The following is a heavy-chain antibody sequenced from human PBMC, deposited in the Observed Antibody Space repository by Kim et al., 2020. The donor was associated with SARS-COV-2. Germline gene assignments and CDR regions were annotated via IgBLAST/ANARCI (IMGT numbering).Heavy chain of an antibody. J-gene: IGHJ6*02. CDR3: ARLHLRSYYYDSSGYPNRPSMDV. Sequence: SETLSLTCTVSGGSISSSSYYWGWIRQPPGKGLEWIGSIYYSGSTYYNPSLKSRVTISVDTSKNQFSLKLSSVTAADTAVYYCARLHLRSYYYDSSGYPNRPSMDVWGQGTTVTVSS. CDR2: IYYSGST. V-gene: IGHV4-39*01. CDR1: GGSISSSSYY. D-gene: IGHD3-22*01.